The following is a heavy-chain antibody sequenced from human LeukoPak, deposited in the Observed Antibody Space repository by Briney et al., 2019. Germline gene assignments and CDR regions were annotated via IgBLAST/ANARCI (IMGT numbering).Heavy chain of an antibody. Sequence: SETLSLTCTVSGASISSYYWSWIRQPPGRGLEWIGYIYYSGSTNYNPSLKSRVTISVDTSKSQFSLKLSSVTAADTAVYYCARERYDSSGYYSSQNWFDPWGQGTLVTVSS. CDR3: ARERYDSSGYYSSQNWFDP. CDR2: IYYSGST. V-gene: IGHV4-59*01. CDR1: GASISSYY. J-gene: IGHJ5*02. D-gene: IGHD3-22*01.